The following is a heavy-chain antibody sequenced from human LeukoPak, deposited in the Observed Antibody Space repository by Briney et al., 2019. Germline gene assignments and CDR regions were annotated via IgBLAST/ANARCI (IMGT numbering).Heavy chain of an antibody. V-gene: IGHV1-69*13. D-gene: IGHD2-21*02. J-gene: IGHJ5*02. CDR2: IIPIFGTA. CDR3: ALAYCGGDCSSNWFDP. CDR1: GGTFSSYA. Sequence: SVKVSCKASGGTFSSYAISWVRQAPGQGLEWMGGIIPIFGTANYAQKFQGRVTITADESTSTAYMELSSLRSEDTAVYYCALAYCGGDCSSNWFDPWGQGTLVTVSS.